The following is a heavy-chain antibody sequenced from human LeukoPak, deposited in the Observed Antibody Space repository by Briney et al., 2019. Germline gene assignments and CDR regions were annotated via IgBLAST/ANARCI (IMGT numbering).Heavy chain of an antibody. J-gene: IGHJ5*02. Sequence: GASVKVSCKAFGGTFSTYGITWVRQAPGQGLEWMGGIIPIFSTANYAQKFQGRVTISADESTSTAYMELSSLRSEDTAVYYCAREGDLIAVAGIWASNWFDPWGQGTLVTVSS. CDR3: AREGDLIAVAGIWASNWFDP. V-gene: IGHV1-69*13. CDR2: IIPIFSTA. D-gene: IGHD6-19*01. CDR1: GGTFSTYG.